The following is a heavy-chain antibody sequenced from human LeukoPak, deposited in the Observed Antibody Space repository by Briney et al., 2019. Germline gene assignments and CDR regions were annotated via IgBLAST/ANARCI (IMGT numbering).Heavy chain of an antibody. CDR2: ISSSSSYI. CDR1: GFTFSSYS. CDR3: ARGGAAAARGY. V-gene: IGHV3-21*01. Sequence: GGSLRLSCAASGFTFSSYSMNWVRQAPGKGLEWVSSISSSSSYIYYADSVKGRFTISRDNAKNSLYLQMNSLRAEDTAVYYCARGGAAAARGYWGQGTLVTVSS. J-gene: IGHJ4*02. D-gene: IGHD6-13*01.